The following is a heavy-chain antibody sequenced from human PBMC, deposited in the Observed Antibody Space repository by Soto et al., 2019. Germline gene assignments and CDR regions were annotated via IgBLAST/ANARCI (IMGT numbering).Heavy chain of an antibody. CDR3: ARYGASGSRRYWYFDL. J-gene: IGHJ2*01. CDR2: IYYSGNT. D-gene: IGHD6-13*01. CDR1: GDSIRSYY. Sequence: QVQLQESGPGLVKPSETLSLTCNVSGDSIRSYYWSWIRQPPGRGLEWIGYIYYSGNTDYNPSLKSRVTISVDTSKNPFSLKLKSVTAADTAVYYCARYGASGSRRYWYFDLWGRGTLVTVSS. V-gene: IGHV4-59*01.